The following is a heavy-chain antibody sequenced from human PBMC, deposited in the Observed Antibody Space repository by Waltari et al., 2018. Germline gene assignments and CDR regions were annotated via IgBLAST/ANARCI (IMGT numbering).Heavy chain of an antibody. Sequence: EVPLIESGGALVQPGGSLRFPCGASGFGFRNFSMNWVRQAPGKGLEWIAYISTGGSTIYYADSVKGRFTISRDNAKNSLYLQMNGLTDEDTAIYYCTPLDYWGRGALVTVSS. CDR3: TPLDY. V-gene: IGHV3-48*02. CDR1: GFGFRNFS. CDR2: ISTGGSTI. J-gene: IGHJ4*02.